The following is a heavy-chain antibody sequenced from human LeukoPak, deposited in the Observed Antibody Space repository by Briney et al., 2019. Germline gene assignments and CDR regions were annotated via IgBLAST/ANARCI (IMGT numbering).Heavy chain of an antibody. CDR1: GGSISSGGYY. D-gene: IGHD3-22*01. CDR3: ARGSNYYDSSGSYWYFDL. J-gene: IGHJ2*01. Sequence: PSQTLSLTCTVSGGSISSGGYYWSWIRQPPGKGLEWIGYIYHSGSTYYNPSLKSRVAISVDRSKNQFSLKLSSVTAADTAVYYCARGSNYYDSSGSYWYFDLWGRGTLVTVSS. CDR2: IYHSGST. V-gene: IGHV4-30-2*01.